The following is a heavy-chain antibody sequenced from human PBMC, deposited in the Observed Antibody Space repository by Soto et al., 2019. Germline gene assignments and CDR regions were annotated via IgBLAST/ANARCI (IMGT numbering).Heavy chain of an antibody. CDR1: GFTFSSFW. CDR3: ARDLISATGFDY. Sequence: EVHLVESGGGLGQPGGSLRLSCAASGFTFSSFWMSWVRRAPGKGLEWVANIKQDGSEKYYVDSVKGRFTISRDNPKNSLYLQLNSLRAEDTAVYYCARDLISATGFDYWGQGTLVTVSS. V-gene: IGHV3-7*03. CDR2: IKQDGSEK. J-gene: IGHJ4*02. D-gene: IGHD2-15*01.